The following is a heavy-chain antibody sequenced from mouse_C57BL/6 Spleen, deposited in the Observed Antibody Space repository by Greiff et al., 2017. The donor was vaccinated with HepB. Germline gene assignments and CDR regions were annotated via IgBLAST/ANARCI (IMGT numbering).Heavy chain of an antibody. D-gene: IGHD2-5*01. V-gene: IGHV3-8*01. CDR3: ARLSVYYSNYEGYFDV. Sequence: VQLQQSGPGLAKPSQTLSLTCSVTGYSITSDYWNWIRKFPGNKLEYMGYISYSGSTYYNPSLKSRISIPRDTSKNQYYLQLNSVTTEDTATYYCARLSVYYSNYEGYFDVWGTGTTVTVSS. J-gene: IGHJ1*03. CDR2: ISYSGST. CDR1: GYSITSDY.